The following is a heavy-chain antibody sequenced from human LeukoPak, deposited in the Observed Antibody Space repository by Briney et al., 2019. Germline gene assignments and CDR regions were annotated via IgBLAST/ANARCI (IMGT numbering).Heavy chain of an antibody. CDR1: GGSFSGYY. CDR2: INHSGST. V-gene: IGHV4-34*01. J-gene: IGHJ6*04. Sequence: SETLSLTCAVYGGSFSGYYWSWIRQPPGKGLEWIGEINHSGSTNYNPSLKSRVAISVDTSKNQFSLKLSSVTAADTAVYYCARGRLSRYGMDVWGKGTTVTVSS. D-gene: IGHD2-15*01. CDR3: ARGRLSRYGMDV.